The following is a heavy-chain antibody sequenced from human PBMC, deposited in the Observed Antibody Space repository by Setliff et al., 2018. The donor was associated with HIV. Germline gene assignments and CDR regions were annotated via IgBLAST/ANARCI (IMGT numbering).Heavy chain of an antibody. V-gene: IGHV4-4*09. CDR2: IHASGKA. CDR3: ATLDPSGGNFLAY. CDR1: GDTDFY. J-gene: IGHJ4*02. D-gene: IGHD2-21*02. Sequence: KPSETLSLTCTVSGDTDFYWSWIRQSPGKGLEWIGYIHASGKANYNPSLKSRVTISLDTSKMQSSLRLTSVTAADTAVYYCATLDPSGGNFLAYWGQGTLVTVSS.